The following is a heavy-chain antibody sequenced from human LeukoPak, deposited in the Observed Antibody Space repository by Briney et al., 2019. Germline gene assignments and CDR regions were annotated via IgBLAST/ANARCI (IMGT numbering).Heavy chain of an antibody. Sequence: QLWGVLRLSCSASGFTFYDYAMHWVGQAPRKGLEWVSLIIWCGVSTYYADSVNGPFTISREKSKNPLYLQMNSLRAEDTALYYCAKSGGPSYGDYGFYYYYYMDVWGKGTTVTVSS. V-gene: IGHV3-43D*03. D-gene: IGHD4-17*01. CDR2: IIWCGVST. CDR3: AKSGGPSYGDYGFYYYYYMDV. CDR1: GFTFYDYA. J-gene: IGHJ6*03.